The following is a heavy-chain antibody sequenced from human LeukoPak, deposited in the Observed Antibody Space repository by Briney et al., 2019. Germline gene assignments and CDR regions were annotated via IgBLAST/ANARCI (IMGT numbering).Heavy chain of an antibody. CDR1: GGSISSYY. V-gene: IGHV4-59*01. Sequence: SETLCLTCTVSGGSISSYYWSWIRQPPGKGLEWIGYIYYSGSTNYNPSLKSRVTISVDTSKNQFSLKLSSVTAADTAVYYCARGLRRGSLNWFDPWGQGTLVTVSS. J-gene: IGHJ5*02. D-gene: IGHD3-10*01. CDR2: IYYSGST. CDR3: ARGLRRGSLNWFDP.